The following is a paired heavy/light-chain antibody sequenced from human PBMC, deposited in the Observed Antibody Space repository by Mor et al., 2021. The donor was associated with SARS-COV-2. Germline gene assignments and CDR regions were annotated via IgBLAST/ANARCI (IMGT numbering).Heavy chain of an antibody. CDR1: GFTFSSYA. D-gene: IGHD3-10*01. V-gene: IGHV3-23*01. CDR3: AKGPATAIRRGERGEY. J-gene: IGHJ4*02. Sequence: EVQLWESGGGLVQPGGSLRLSCAASGFTFSSYAMSWVRQAPGKGLEWVSSIGGSGGTTYYADSVKGRFTISRDNSQNTLYLQMNSLRAEDTAVYYCAKGPATAIRRGERGEYWGQGTLVTVSS. CDR2: IGGSGGTT.
Light chain of an antibody. V-gene: IGKV1-39*01. CDR2: AAS. J-gene: IGKJ5*01. CDR3: QQSFSTPPIT. Sequence: DIQMTQSPSSLSASVGDRVTITCRASQSISSYLNWYQQKPGKAPKLLIYAASSLQSGVPSRFSGSGSGTDFTLTISSLQPEDFATYYCQQSFSTPPITFGQGTRLETK. CDR1: QSISSY.